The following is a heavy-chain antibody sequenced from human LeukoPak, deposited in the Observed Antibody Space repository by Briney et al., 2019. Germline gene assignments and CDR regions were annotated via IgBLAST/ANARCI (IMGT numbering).Heavy chain of an antibody. Sequence: KPSETLSLTCAVYGGSFSDYYWSWIRQPPGKGLEWIGEINHSGSTNYNPSLKSRVTISVDTSKNQFSLKLSSVTAADTAVYYCARQQIGPYFDYWGQGTLVTVSS. CDR2: INHSGST. CDR1: GGSFSDYY. J-gene: IGHJ4*02. CDR3: ARQQIGPYFDY. D-gene: IGHD1/OR15-1a*01. V-gene: IGHV4-34*01.